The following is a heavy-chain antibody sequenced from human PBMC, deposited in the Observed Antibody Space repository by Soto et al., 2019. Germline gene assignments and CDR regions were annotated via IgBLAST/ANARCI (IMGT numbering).Heavy chain of an antibody. Sequence: EVQLVESGGGLVKPGGSLRLSCAASGFPFSNAWMSWVRQAPGEGLEWVARIKSETDGGTTDYGAPVEGRFTISRDDSKTALDQQMNNLKTEDTAVYYGTTYDYSWGNYRYRWAYWGQGTLVTVSS. CDR1: GFPFSNAW. D-gene: IGHD3-16*02. CDR3: TTYDYSWGNYRYRWAY. J-gene: IGHJ4*02. CDR2: IKSETDGGTT. V-gene: IGHV3-15*01.